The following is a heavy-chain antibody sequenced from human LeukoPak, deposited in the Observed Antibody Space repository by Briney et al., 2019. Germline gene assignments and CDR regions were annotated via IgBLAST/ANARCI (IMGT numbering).Heavy chain of an antibody. Sequence: GGSLRLSCAASGFTFSSYAMSWVRQAPGKGLEWVSAISGSGGSTYYADSVKGRFTISRDNSKNTLYLQMNSLRAEDTAVYYSARGSSWYHYFDYWGQGTLVTVSS. CDR3: ARGSSWYHYFDY. J-gene: IGHJ4*02. V-gene: IGHV3-23*01. CDR2: ISGSGGST. CDR1: GFTFSSYA. D-gene: IGHD6-13*01.